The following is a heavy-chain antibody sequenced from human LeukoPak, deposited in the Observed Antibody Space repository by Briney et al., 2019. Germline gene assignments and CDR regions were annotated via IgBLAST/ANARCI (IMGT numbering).Heavy chain of an antibody. CDR1: GGSISSGGYY. V-gene: IGHV4-31*03. CDR2: IYYRGST. CDR3: ARVAAPADQYYYYMDV. Sequence: SQTLSLTCTVSGGSISSGGYYWSWIRQHPGKSLEWIGYIYYRGSTYYNPSLKSRVTISVDTSQKQYSLRLTSVTAADTAAYFCARVAAPADQYYYYMDVWGKGTTVTVSS. J-gene: IGHJ6*03. D-gene: IGHD2-2*01.